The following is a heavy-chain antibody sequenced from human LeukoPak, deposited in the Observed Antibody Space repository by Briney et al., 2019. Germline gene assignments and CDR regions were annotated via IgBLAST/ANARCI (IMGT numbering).Heavy chain of an antibody. CDR3: AREFLWFGESDAFDI. J-gene: IGHJ3*02. CDR1: GYTFTSYY. V-gene: IGHV1-46*01. CDR2: INPSGGST. D-gene: IGHD3-10*01. Sequence: ASVKVSCKASGYTFTSYYMHWVRQAPGQGLEWMGIINPSGGSTSYAQKFQGRVTMTRDTSTSTVYMELSSLRSEDTAVYYCAREFLWFGESDAFDIRGQGTMVTVSS.